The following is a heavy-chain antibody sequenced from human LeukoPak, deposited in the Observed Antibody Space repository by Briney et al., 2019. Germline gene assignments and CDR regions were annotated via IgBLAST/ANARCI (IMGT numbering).Heavy chain of an antibody. CDR2: ISWNSGSI. D-gene: IGHD3-10*01. V-gene: IGHV3-9*01. CDR1: GFTFDDYA. J-gene: IGHJ4*02. Sequence: PGRSLRLSCAASGFTFDDYAMHWVRQAPGKGLEGVSGISWNSGSIGYADSVKGRFTISRDNAKNSLYLQMNSLRAEDTALYYCAKGPMVRGVPYYFDYWGQGTLVTVSS. CDR3: AKGPMVRGVPYYFDY.